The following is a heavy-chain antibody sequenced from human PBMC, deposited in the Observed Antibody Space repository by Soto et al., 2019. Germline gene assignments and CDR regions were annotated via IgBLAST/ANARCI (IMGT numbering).Heavy chain of an antibody. CDR1: GCTFTSYA. CDR2: INAGNGNT. Sequence: ASVKVSCKASGCTFTSYAMHWVRQAPGQRLEWMGWINAGNGNTKYSQKFQGRVTITRDTSASTAYMELSSLRSEDTAVYYCARGYSSSWYLYFDYWGQGTLVTVSS. J-gene: IGHJ4*02. D-gene: IGHD6-13*01. CDR3: ARGYSSSWYLYFDY. V-gene: IGHV1-3*01.